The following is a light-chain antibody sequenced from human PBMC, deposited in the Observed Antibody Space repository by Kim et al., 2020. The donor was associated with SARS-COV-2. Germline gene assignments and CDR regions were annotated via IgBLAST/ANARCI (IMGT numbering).Light chain of an antibody. CDR1: QTVSSNY. Sequence: EIVLTQSPGPLSFSPGERATLSCRASQTVSSNYFAWYQQRPGQAPRLLIYDASSRATGIPDRFSGSGSGTDFTLTISRLEPEDFAVYYCQQYASSPRTFGQGTKVDIK. CDR3: QQYASSPRT. V-gene: IGKV3-20*01. J-gene: IGKJ1*01. CDR2: DAS.